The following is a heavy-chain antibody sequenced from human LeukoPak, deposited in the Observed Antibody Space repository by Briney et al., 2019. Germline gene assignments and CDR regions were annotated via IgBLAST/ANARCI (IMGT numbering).Heavy chain of an antibody. D-gene: IGHD6-13*01. V-gene: IGHV3-30*09. CDR1: GFTFSNSA. CDR2: IANDGRDK. J-gene: IGHJ4*02. Sequence: PGRSLRLSCAASGFTFSNSAMHWVRQAPGKGLEWVAVIANDGRDKHYADSMRGRFAISRDNSKSTLFLQMNSLRPEDTAVYYCARDRDIGAAVYYFYYWGQGTLVTVSS. CDR3: ARDRDIGAAVYYFYY.